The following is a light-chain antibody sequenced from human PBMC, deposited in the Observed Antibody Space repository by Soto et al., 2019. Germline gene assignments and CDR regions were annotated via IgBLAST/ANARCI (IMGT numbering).Light chain of an antibody. CDR1: KLGDKY. CDR2: QDR. J-gene: IGLJ2*01. Sequence: SYELTQPPSVSVSPGQTASITCSGDKLGDKYVCWYQQRPGQSPVLVIYQDRKRPSGIPERFSGSNSGNTATLTVSGTQAMDDADYYCSAWDSSTVVFAGGTKLTVL. V-gene: IGLV3-1*01. CDR3: SAWDSSTVV.